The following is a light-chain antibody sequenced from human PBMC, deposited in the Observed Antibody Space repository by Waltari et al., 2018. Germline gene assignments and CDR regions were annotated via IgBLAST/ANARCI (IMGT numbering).Light chain of an antibody. CDR1: SSNIGNNY. J-gene: IGLJ3*02. CDR2: ANN. Sequence: QSVLTQPPSVSAAPGQKVTISCSGSSSNIGNNYVSWYQQLPGTAPKLLIYANNKRRSGIPDRFAGSKSGTSATLGITGLQTGDEADYYCGTWDNSLSGGVFGGGTKLTVL. CDR3: GTWDNSLSGGV. V-gene: IGLV1-51*01.